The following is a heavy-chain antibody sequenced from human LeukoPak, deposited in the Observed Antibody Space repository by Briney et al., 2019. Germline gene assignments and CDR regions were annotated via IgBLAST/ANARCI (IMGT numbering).Heavy chain of an antibody. CDR3: ATRLHYYDTDDS. J-gene: IGHJ1*01. D-gene: IGHD3-22*01. Sequence: EASVTVSFKVSGYTLTDLAIHWVRQAPGKGLEWMGGFDPDRGETIYSQKFQGRLTLTQDTSIDPAYMELTSLRSEDTAVIFCATRLHYYDTDDSWGQGTLVTVSS. CDR1: GYTLTDLA. V-gene: IGHV1-24*01. CDR2: FDPDRGET.